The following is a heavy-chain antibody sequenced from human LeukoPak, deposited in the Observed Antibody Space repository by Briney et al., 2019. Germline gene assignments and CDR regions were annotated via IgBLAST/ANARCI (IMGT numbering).Heavy chain of an antibody. CDR2: TYFRSKWYS. D-gene: IGHD6-19*01. CDR3: ARVRVGSGWYFDY. CDR1: GDSVSGNDAT. J-gene: IGHJ4*02. V-gene: IGHV6-1*01. Sequence: SQTLSLTCAISGDSVSGNDATWNWIRQSPSRGLEWLGRTYFRSKWYSNYAAFVKNRITINPDTSKNQFSLKLSSVTAADTAAYYCARVRVGSGWYFDYWGQGTLVTVSS.